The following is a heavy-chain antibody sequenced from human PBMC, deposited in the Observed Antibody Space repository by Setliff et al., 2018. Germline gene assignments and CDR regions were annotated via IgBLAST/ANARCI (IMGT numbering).Heavy chain of an antibody. Sequence: SETLSLTCTVSGGSISSDYWSWIRQPPGKGLEWIGYIYYSGSTNYNPSLKSRVTISVDTSKKQLSLKLSSVTAADPAVYYCARSLDCTGGSCYPNDAFDIWGQGTMVTVS. CDR2: IYYSGST. J-gene: IGHJ3*02. D-gene: IGHD2-15*01. CDR1: GGSISSDY. V-gene: IGHV4-59*01. CDR3: ARSLDCTGGSCYPNDAFDI.